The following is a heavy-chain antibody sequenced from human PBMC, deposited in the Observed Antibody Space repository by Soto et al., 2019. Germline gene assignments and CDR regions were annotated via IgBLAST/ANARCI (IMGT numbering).Heavy chain of an antibody. D-gene: IGHD3-16*01. J-gene: IGHJ6*02. CDR3: ATSGVYDVVYYYYAMDV. CDR2: ISGTGASV. Sequence: GGSLNLSCAPSGFTFNNNAMTFVRQAPGKRLECVSAISGTGASVYYLESVKGRFTIYRDNFKNTLYLQMSGLRAEDTAVYYCATSGVYDVVYYYYAMDVWGQGTTVNVSS. V-gene: IGHV3-23*01. CDR1: GFTFNNNA.